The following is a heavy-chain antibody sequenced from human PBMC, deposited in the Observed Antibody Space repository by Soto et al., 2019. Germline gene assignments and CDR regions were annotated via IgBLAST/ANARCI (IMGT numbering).Heavy chain of an antibody. D-gene: IGHD3-9*01. CDR2: ISAYNGNT. J-gene: IGHJ6*01. V-gene: IGHV1-18*01. Sequence: GYAKTSRARRWVRQSKEQGLEWMGWISAYNGNTNYAQKLQGRVTMTTDTSTSTAYMELRSLRSDDTAVYYCARDSTGWLGVLADYYYGMDVWGQGTTDTGFS. CDR1: GYAKTSRA. CDR3: ARDSTGWLGVLADYYYGMDV.